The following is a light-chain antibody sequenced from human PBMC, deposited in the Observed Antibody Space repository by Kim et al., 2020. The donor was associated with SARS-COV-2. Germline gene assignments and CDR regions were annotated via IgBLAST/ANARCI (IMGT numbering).Light chain of an antibody. CDR2: DVS. Sequence: PGQSFTISCTGTSSDVGGYNYVSWYQQHPGKAPKLMIYDVSNRPSGVSNRFSGSKSGNTASLTISGLQAEDEADYYCSSYTSSSVVFGGGTQLTVL. CDR1: SSDVGGYNY. J-gene: IGLJ2*01. V-gene: IGLV2-14*03. CDR3: SSYTSSSVV.